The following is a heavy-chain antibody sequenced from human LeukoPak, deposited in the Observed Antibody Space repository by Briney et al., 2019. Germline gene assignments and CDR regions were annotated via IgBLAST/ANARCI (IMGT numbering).Heavy chain of an antibody. CDR2: IKHDGSEK. J-gene: IGHJ4*01. D-gene: IGHD3-22*01. CDR3: ATDRGRRSSGYYPYYFEY. Sequence: QAGGSLRLSCAASGFIFTNYFMSWVRQAPGKGLEWVASIKHDGSEKYYVDSVRGRFTISRDNTMNSLYPQMSSLRGEDTAVYYCATDRGRRSSGYYPYYFEYWGQGTLVTFSS. V-gene: IGHV3-7*01. CDR1: GFIFTNYF.